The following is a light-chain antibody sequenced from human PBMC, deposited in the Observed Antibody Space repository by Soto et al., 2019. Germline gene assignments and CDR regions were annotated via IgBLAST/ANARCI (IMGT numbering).Light chain of an antibody. CDR3: QQYNNWPRT. CDR1: QSVSSC. Sequence: ELVLTQSPGTLSLSPGDRATLSCRASQSVSSCLAWYQQKPGQAPRLLIYGASTRATGIPARFSGSGSGTEFTLTISSLQSEDFAVYYCQQYNNWPRTFGQGTKVDIK. CDR2: GAS. J-gene: IGKJ1*01. V-gene: IGKV3-15*01.